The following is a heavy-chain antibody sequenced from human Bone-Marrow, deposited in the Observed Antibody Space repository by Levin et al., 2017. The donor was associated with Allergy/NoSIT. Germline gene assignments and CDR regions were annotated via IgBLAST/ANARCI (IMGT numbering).Heavy chain of an antibody. D-gene: IGHD6-13*01. V-gene: IGHV1-69*13. Sequence: ASVKVSCKASGGTFSSYAISWVRQAPGQGLEWMGGIIPIFGTANYAQKFQGRVTITADESTSTAYMELSSLRSEDTAVYYCARGGGVAAGDYYYGMDGWGQGTTVTVSS. CDR2: IIPIFGTA. CDR3: ARGGGVAAGDYYYGMDG. J-gene: IGHJ6*02. CDR1: GGTFSSYA.